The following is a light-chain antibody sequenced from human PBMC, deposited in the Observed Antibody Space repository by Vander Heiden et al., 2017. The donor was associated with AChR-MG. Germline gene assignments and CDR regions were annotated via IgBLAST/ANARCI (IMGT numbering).Light chain of an antibody. V-gene: IGLV3-19*01. Sequence: SSELTQDPAVSVALGQTVRITCQGDSLRSYYASWYRQKPGQAPELVFYGKNNRPSGIPDRFSGSNSENTASLTITGAQAEDEADYYCNSRDTSGNHHVFGPGTKVTVL. J-gene: IGLJ1*01. CDR2: GKN. CDR1: SLRSYY. CDR3: NSRDTSGNHHV.